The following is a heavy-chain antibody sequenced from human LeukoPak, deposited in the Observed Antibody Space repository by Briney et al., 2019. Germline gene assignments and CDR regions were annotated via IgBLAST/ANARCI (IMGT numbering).Heavy chain of an antibody. V-gene: IGHV3-48*03. CDR1: GFTFSSYE. Sequence: GGSLRLSCAASGFTFSSYEMNWVRQTPGKGLEWVSYINSSGSTRYYADSVKGRFTISRDNAKNSLYLQMNSLRAEDTAVYYCAREERRVAGNWFDPWGQGILVTVSS. J-gene: IGHJ5*02. CDR3: AREERRVAGNWFDP. CDR2: INSSGSTR.